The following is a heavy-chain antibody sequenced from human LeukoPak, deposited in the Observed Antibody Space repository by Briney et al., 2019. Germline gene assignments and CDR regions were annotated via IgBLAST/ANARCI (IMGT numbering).Heavy chain of an antibody. Sequence: GGSLRLSCAASGFTFSSYAMSWVRQAPGKGLEWVSAISGSGSSTYYADSVKGRFTISRDNSKNTLYLQMNSLRAEDTAVYYCAKDLHDYSNFGPPANWFDPWGQGTLVTVSS. J-gene: IGHJ5*02. CDR1: GFTFSSYA. V-gene: IGHV3-23*01. CDR2: ISGSGSST. D-gene: IGHD4-11*01. CDR3: AKDLHDYSNFGPPANWFDP.